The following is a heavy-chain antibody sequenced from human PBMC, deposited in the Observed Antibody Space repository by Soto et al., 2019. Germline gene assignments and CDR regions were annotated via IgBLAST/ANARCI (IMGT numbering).Heavy chain of an antibody. J-gene: IGHJ5*02. V-gene: IGHV4-39*01. CDR2: IYYSGST. Sequence: SETLSLTCTVSGGSISSSSYYWGWIRQPPGKGLEWIGSIYYSGSTYYNPSLKSRVTISVDTSKNQFSLKLSSVTAADTAVYYCAFERGSSWLTGWFDPWGQGTLVTVSS. CDR1: GGSISSSSYY. D-gene: IGHD6-13*01. CDR3: AFERGSSWLTGWFDP.